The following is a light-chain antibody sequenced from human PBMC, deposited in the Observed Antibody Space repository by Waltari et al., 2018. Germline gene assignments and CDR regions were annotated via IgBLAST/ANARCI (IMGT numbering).Light chain of an antibody. J-gene: IGKJ1*01. CDR1: QGISNH. V-gene: IGKV1-27*01. Sequence: DIQMTQSPSSLSAFVGYRFTIPCRASQGISNHLAWYQQKPGKVPQVLIYAASTLQSGVPSRFSGSGSGTDFTLTINSLQPEDVATYFCQTYYSAPRTFGQGTKVELK. CDR3: QTYYSAPRT. CDR2: AAS.